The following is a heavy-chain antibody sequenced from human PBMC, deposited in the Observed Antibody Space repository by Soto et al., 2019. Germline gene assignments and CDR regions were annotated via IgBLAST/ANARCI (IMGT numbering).Heavy chain of an antibody. Sequence: SETLSLTCTVSGGSISSYYWSWIRQPPGKGLEWIGYIYYSGSTNYNPSLKSRVTISVDTSKNQFSLKLNSMTAADTAVYYCARHNYGSGSTYFDYLGQGTLVTAPQ. CDR2: IYYSGST. J-gene: IGHJ4*02. V-gene: IGHV4-59*08. CDR3: ARHNYGSGSTYFDY. CDR1: GGSISSYY. D-gene: IGHD3-10*01.